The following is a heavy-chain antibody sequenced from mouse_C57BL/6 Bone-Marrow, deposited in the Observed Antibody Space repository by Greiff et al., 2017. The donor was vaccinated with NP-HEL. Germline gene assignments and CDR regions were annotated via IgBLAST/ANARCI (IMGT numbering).Heavy chain of an antibody. CDR2: IYPGSGST. V-gene: IGHV1-55*01. Sequence: QVQLKQPGAELVKPGASVKMSCKASGYTFTSYWITWVKQRPGQGLEWIGDIYPGSGSTNYNEKFKSKATLTVDTSSSTAYMQLSSLTSEDSAVYYCARRGDYDVYAMDYWGQGTSVTVSS. J-gene: IGHJ4*01. CDR3: ARRGDYDVYAMDY. CDR1: GYTFTSYW. D-gene: IGHD2-4*01.